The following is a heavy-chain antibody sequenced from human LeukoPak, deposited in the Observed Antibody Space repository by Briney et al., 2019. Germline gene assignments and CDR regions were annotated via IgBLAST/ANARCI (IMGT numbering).Heavy chain of an antibody. V-gene: IGHV1-18*04. CDR1: GYTFTTYG. CDR2: ISTYSGKT. CDR3: ARLKGGY. J-gene: IGHJ4*02. Sequence: GASVKASCKASGYTFTTYGISWVRQAPGQGLEWVGWISTYSGKTNYAQKVQGRVAMTTDTSTSTAYMELRSLRSDDTAVYYCARLKGGYWGQGTLVTVSS.